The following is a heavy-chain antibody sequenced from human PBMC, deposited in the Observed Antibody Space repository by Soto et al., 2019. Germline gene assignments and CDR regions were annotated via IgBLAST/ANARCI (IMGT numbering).Heavy chain of an antibody. CDR3: ARSLGRGWTTY. V-gene: IGHV1-69*06. J-gene: IGHJ4*02. CDR1: GGTFSSYT. Sequence: QVHLVQSEAEVKKPGSSVKVSCKASGGTFSSYTVSWVRQAPGQGLEWVGGIIPVFNTTYYAQKFQGRVTILADKSTSTAYMELSNLRSEDTAVYYCARSLGRGWTTYWGQGTLFTVSS. D-gene: IGHD6-19*01. CDR2: IIPVFNTT.